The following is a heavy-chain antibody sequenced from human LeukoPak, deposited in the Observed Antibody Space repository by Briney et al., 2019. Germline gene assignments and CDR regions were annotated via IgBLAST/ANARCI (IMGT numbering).Heavy chain of an antibody. J-gene: IGHJ6*03. CDR3: ARQFPSGWYRAYYYYYMDV. CDR1: GGSINSSSYY. D-gene: IGHD6-19*01. CDR2: IYYSGST. Sequence: SETLSLTCTVSGGSINSSSYYWGWIRQPPGKGLEWIGSIYYSGSTYYNPSLKSRVTISVDTSKNQFSLKLSSVTAADTAVYYCARQFPSGWYRAYYYYYMDVWGKGTTVTISS. V-gene: IGHV4-39*01.